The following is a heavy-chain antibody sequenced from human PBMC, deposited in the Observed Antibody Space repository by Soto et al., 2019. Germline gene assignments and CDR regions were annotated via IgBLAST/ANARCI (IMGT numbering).Heavy chain of an antibody. V-gene: IGHV3-30*18. J-gene: IGHJ4*02. CDR1: GFTFSSYG. CDR3: AKDSAFVVVVGRLDY. D-gene: IGHD2-15*01. Sequence: QVQLLESGGGVVQPGRSLRLSCAASGFTFSSYGMHWVRQAPGKGLEWVAVISYDGSNKYYADSVKGRFTISRDNSKNSLYLQMNSLRAEDTAVYYCAKDSAFVVVVGRLDYWGQVTLVTVSS. CDR2: ISYDGSNK.